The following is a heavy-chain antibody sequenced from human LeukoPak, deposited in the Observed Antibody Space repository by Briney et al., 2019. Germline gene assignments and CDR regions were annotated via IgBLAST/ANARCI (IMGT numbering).Heavy chain of an antibody. J-gene: IGHJ4*02. CDR3: ARVVPVGGNDY. CDR2: IFRAGNT. D-gene: IGHD4-23*01. Sequence: PSETLSLTCAVSGYSISSGYYWGWIRQPPGKGPEWLGTIFRAGNTYYNPSLKSRVTISVDTSRNQFSLKLSSVTAEDTAMYYCARVVPVGGNDYWGQGTLVTVSS. V-gene: IGHV4-38-2*01. CDR1: GYSISSGYY.